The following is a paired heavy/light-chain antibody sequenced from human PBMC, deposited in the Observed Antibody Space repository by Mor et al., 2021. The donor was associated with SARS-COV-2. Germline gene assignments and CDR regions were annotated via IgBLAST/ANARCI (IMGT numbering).Light chain of an antibody. V-gene: IGLV3-25*03. CDR1: ALPKQY. CDR3: QSADSSGTV. CDR2: KDS. Sequence: SYELTQPPSVSVSPGQTARITCSGDALPKQYAYWYQQKPGQAPVLVIYKDSERPSGIPERFSGSSSGTTVTLTISGVQAEDEADYYCQSADSSGTVFGTGTKVTVL. J-gene: IGLJ1*01.
Heavy chain of an antibody. Sequence: QVQLQESGPGLVKPSETLSLTCTVSGGSISSYYWSWIRQPPGKGLEWIGYIYYSGSTNYNPSLKSRVTISVDTSKNQFSLKLSSVTAADTAVYYCASLSSQYSSGWTDYYYYGMDVWGQGTTVTVSS. V-gene: IGHV4-59*08. J-gene: IGHJ6*02. CDR2: IYYSGST. D-gene: IGHD6-19*01. CDR1: GGSISSYY. CDR3: ASLSSQYSSGWTDYYYYGMDV.